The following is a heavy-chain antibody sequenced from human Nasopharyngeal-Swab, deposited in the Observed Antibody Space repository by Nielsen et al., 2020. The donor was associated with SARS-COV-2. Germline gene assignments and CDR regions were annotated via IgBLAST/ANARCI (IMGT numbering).Heavy chain of an antibody. CDR3: ARDGGVQLWSLRGYFDY. CDR1: GFTFSSYG. CDR2: IWYDGSNK. D-gene: IGHD5-18*01. J-gene: IGHJ4*02. V-gene: IGHV3-33*01. Sequence: GGSLRLSCAASGFTFSSYGMHWVRQAPGKGLEWVAVIWYDGSNKYYADSVKGRFTISRDNSKNTLYLQMNSLRAEDTAVYYCARDGGVQLWSLRGYFDYWGQGTRITVSS.